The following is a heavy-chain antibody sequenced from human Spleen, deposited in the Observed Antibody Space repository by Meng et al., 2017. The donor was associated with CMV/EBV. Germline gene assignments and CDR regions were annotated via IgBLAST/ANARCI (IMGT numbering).Heavy chain of an antibody. J-gene: IGHJ3*01. CDR3: ARNVYELRSEGAFDV. CDR2: SRNKANSYVT. Sequence: GESLKISCAASGFTFSDNFMDWVRQAPGKGLEWVGRSRNKANSYVTEYAASVKGRFTISRDESENSVYLQMNSLRAEDTAVYYCARNVYELRSEGAFDVWGQGTVVTVSS. CDR1: GFTFSDNF. V-gene: IGHV3-72*01. D-gene: IGHD5/OR15-5a*01.